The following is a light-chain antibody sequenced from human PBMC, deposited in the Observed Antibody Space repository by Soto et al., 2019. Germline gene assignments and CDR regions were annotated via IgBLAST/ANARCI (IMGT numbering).Light chain of an antibody. J-gene: IGLJ1*01. CDR2: FDS. Sequence: SYELTQPPSVSVAPGKTATISCGGNNIGSNNVHWYQQKSGQAPVLVISFDSDRPSGIPERFSGSNSGNTATLTISRVEAGDEGDDYCQVWDSSSDNYVFGTGTKVTVL. V-gene: IGLV3-21*04. CDR1: NIGSNN. CDR3: QVWDSSSDNYV.